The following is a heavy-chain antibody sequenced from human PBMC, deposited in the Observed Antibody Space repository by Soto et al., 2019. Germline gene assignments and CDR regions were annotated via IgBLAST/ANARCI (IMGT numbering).Heavy chain of an antibody. D-gene: IGHD2-15*01. Sequence: GGSLRLSCAASGFTVSSNYMSWVRQAPGKGLEWVSVIYSGGSTYYADSVKGRFTISRDNSKNTLYLQMNSLRAEDTAVYYCTTDNTVVVVAATPGIWGQGTMVTVSS. CDR1: GFTVSSNY. CDR2: IYSGGST. CDR3: TTDNTVVVVAATPGI. J-gene: IGHJ3*02. V-gene: IGHV3-66*01.